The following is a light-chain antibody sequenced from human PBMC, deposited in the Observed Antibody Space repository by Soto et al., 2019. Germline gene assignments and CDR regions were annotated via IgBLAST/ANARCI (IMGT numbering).Light chain of an antibody. V-gene: IGKV3-15*01. CDR3: QQYHNWPPLT. CDR2: GAS. Sequence: EIVMTQSPATLSVSPGERATLSCRASQSVYSSLAWYQQKPGQAPRLLIYGASTRVSGIPARFRGSGSGTEFTLTITSLQSEDFALYYCQQYHNWPPLTFGGGTKVEI. CDR1: QSVYSS. J-gene: IGKJ4*01.